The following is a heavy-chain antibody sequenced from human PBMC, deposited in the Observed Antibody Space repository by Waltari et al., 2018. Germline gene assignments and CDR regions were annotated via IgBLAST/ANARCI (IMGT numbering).Heavy chain of an antibody. J-gene: IGHJ4*02. CDR2: DDPRDSFR. CDR3: VRHRTTYPLEIDY. CDR1: GYSFTSHW. D-gene: IGHD2-2*01. Sequence: EVQLVQSVAEVKKPEESLRISCEGSGYSFTSHWISWVRQMPGKGLEWVGRDDPRDSFRNYGPAFEGHVTISVDQSLRTAYLQWDSLKASDTAIYYCVRHRTTYPLEIDYWGQGTLVTVSS. V-gene: IGHV5-10-1*01.